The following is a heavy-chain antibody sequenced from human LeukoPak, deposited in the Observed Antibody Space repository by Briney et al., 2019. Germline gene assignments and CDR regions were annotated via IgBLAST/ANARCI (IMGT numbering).Heavy chain of an antibody. J-gene: IGHJ3*02. CDR3: ARKRSTSEDAFDI. CDR2: ISAYNGNT. D-gene: IGHD2-2*01. CDR1: GYTFTSYG. V-gene: IGHV1-18*01. Sequence: ASVKVSCKASGYTFTSYGISWVRQAPGQGLEWMGWISAYNGNTNYAQKFQGRVTMTRDMSISTAYMELSRLRSDDTAVYYCARKRSTSEDAFDIWGQGTMVTVSS.